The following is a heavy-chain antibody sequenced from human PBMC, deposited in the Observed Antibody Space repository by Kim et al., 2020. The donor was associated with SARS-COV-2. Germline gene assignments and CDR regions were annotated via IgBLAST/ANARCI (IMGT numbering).Heavy chain of an antibody. CDR3: ARQAKTYGPGYSIGKYYYDSSGYYPNWDWFDP. V-gene: IGHV4-39*01. CDR2: IYYSGST. Sequence: SETLSLTCTVSGGSISSSSYYWGWIRQPPGKGLEWIGSIYYSGSTYYNPSLKSRVTISVDTSKNQFSLKLSSVTAADTAVYYCARQAKTYGPGYSIGKYYYDSSGYYPNWDWFDPWGQGTLVTVSS. CDR1: GGSISSSSYY. D-gene: IGHD3-22*01. J-gene: IGHJ5*02.